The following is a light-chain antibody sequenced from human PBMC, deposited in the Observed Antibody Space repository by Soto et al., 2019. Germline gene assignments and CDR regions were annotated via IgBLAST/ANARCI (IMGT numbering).Light chain of an antibody. V-gene: IGLV1-40*01. Sequence: QSVLTQPPSVSGAPGQRVTISFTGSSSNIGPGYDGHWYQQLPGTAPQLLIYGNSKRPSGGPDRFSGSKSGTSASLAITGLQAEDEADYYCQSYDSSLTVVFGGGTKVTVL. J-gene: IGLJ2*01. CDR3: QSYDSSLTVV. CDR1: SSNIGPGYD. CDR2: GNS.